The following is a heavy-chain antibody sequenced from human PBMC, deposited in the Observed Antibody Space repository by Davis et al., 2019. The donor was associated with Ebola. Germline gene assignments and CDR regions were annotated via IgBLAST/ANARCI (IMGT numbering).Heavy chain of an antibody. V-gene: IGHV3-21*01. CDR3: AREKYYYYYGMDV. Sequence: GESLKISCAASGFTFSSYSMNWVRQAPGKGLEWVSSISSSSSYIYYADSVKGRFTISRDNAKNSLYLQMNSLRAEDTAVYYCAREKYYYYYGMDVWGQGTTVTVSS. CDR2: ISSSSSYI. J-gene: IGHJ6*02. CDR1: GFTFSSYS.